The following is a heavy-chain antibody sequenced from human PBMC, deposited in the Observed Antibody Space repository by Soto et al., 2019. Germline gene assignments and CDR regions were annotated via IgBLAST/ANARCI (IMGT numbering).Heavy chain of an antibody. J-gene: IGHJ4*02. CDR3: ALVGPGSYDY. V-gene: IGHV1-69*01. D-gene: IGHD3-10*01. CDR1: GGIFSNFA. CDR2: IIPTLGTP. Sequence: QVQLVQSGAEVKKPGSSVKVSCNASGGIFSNFAFNWMRQAPGQGLEWMGVIIPTLGTPHYAQKFLGRVTITADESRRTVYMEMSSLTVEDTAVYYCALVGPGSYDYWGQGTLVIVSS.